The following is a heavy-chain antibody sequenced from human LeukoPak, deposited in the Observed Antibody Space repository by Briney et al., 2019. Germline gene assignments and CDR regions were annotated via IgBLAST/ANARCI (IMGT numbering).Heavy chain of an antibody. V-gene: IGHV1-8*01. CDR2: KNPNSGNT. Sequence: GASVKVSCKASGYTFTSYDINWVRQATGQGLEWMGWKNPNSGNTGYAQKFQGRVSMTKNTSITTAYMELSSLRSEDTAVYYCARALSWTTESYYYMDVWGKGTTVTVSS. J-gene: IGHJ6*03. CDR1: GYTFTSYD. CDR3: ARALSWTTESYYYMDV. D-gene: IGHD3/OR15-3a*01.